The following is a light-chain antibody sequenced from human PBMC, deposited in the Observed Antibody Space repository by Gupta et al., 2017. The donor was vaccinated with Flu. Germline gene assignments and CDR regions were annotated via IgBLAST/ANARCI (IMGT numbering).Light chain of an antibody. V-gene: IGKV1-5*03. CDR1: QSVSGW. J-gene: IGKJ5*01. CDR3: QQDRTYPLT. CDR2: EAS. Sequence: DIQMTQSPSTLSASVGDRVTITCRASQSVSGWLAWYQQKPGKAPKVLIYEASNLQSGVPSRFSGSGSGTEFTLTISSLQPDDFATYYCQQDRTYPLTFGQGTRMEI.